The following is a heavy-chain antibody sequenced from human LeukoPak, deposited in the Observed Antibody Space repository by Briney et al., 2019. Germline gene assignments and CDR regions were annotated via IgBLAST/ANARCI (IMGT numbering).Heavy chain of an antibody. V-gene: IGHV1-69*01. D-gene: IGHD2-2*01. CDR3: ARARDIVVVPAAPKTYYYYMDV. CDR2: IIPIFGTA. Sequence: SVKVSCKASGGTFSSYAISWVGQAPGQGLEWMGGIIPIFGTANYAQKFQGRVTITADESTSTAYMELSSLRSEDTAVYYCARARDIVVVPAAPKTYYYYMDVWGKGTTVTVSS. J-gene: IGHJ6*03. CDR1: GGTFSSYA.